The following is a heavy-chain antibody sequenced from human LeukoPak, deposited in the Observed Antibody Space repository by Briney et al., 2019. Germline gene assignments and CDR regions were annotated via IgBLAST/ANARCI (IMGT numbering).Heavy chain of an antibody. CDR2: IYTSGST. CDR1: GGSISSYH. V-gene: IGHV4-4*07. CDR3: ARDPDILTGYYGTGDV. J-gene: IGHJ6*04. D-gene: IGHD3-9*01. Sequence: PSETLSLTCTVSGGSISSYHWSWIRQPAGKGLEWIGRIYTSGSTNYNPSLKSRVTISVDTSKNQFSLKLSSVTAADTAVYYCARDPDILTGYYGTGDVWGKGTTVTISS.